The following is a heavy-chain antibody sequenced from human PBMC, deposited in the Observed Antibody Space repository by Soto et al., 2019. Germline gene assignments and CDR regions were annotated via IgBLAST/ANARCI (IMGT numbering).Heavy chain of an antibody. CDR2: IYYSGST. Sequence: QLQLQESGPGLVKPSETLSLTCTVSGGSISSSSYYWGWIRQPPGKGLEWIGSIYYSGSTYYNPSLKSRVTISVDTSKNQFSRKLSSVTAADTAVYYCAGNIVVVPAAPRYYYYYMDVWGKGTTVTVSS. CDR1: GGSISSSSYY. D-gene: IGHD2-2*01. V-gene: IGHV4-39*01. J-gene: IGHJ6*03. CDR3: AGNIVVVPAAPRYYYYYMDV.